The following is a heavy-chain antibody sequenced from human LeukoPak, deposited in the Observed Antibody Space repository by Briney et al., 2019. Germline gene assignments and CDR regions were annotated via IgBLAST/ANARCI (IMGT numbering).Heavy chain of an antibody. J-gene: IGHJ4*02. CDR1: GGSISSYY. V-gene: IGHV4-4*07. D-gene: IGHD6-13*01. Sequence: SETLSLTCTVSGGSISSYYWSWIRQPAGKGLEWIGRIDTSGNTNYKPSLKSRVTMSVDTSKNQFSLKVSSVTAADTAVYYCARVRAAAIPYYFENWGQGTLVTVSS. CDR3: ARVRAAAIPYYFEN. CDR2: IDTSGNT.